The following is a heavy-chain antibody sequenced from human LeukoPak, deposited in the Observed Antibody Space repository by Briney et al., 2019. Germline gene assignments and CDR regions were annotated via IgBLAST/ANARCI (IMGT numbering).Heavy chain of an antibody. J-gene: IGHJ5*02. CDR3: AKDPYYDFWSGYRVDNWFDP. CDR2: INSSGGSP. V-gene: IGHV3-23*01. Sequence: GGSLRLSCAASGFTFSSYAMSWVRQAPGKGLGWVSAINSSGGSPYYADSVKGRFTIYRDNSKNTLYLQMNSLRAEDTDVYYWAKDPYYDFWSGYRVDNWFDPWGQGTLVTVSS. D-gene: IGHD3-3*01. CDR1: GFTFSSYA.